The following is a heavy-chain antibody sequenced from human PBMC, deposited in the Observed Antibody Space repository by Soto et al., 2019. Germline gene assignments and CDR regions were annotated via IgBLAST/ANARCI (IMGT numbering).Heavy chain of an antibody. CDR2: ISSSGSTI. D-gene: IGHD3-9*01. J-gene: IGHJ6*03. Sequence: GGSLRLSCAASGFTFSDYFMSWIRQAPGKGLEWVSYISSSGSTIYYADSVKGRFTISRDNVKNSLYLQMNSLRAEDTAVYYCAVGLTGEVSYYYYYMDVWGKGTTVTVSS. V-gene: IGHV3-11*01. CDR3: AVGLTGEVSYYYYYMDV. CDR1: GFTFSDYF.